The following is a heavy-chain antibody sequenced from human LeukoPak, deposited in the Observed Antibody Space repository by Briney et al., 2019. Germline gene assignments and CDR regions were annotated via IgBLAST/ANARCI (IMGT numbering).Heavy chain of an antibody. Sequence: PSETLSLTCTVSGGSISSSSYYWGWIRQPPGKGLEWNGIIDHSGSTYYNPSLKSRVTISVDTSKNQFSLKLSSVTAADTAVYYCARDEVEYYGSGSYYSPDSFDPWGQGTLVTVSS. CDR2: IDHSGST. CDR3: ARDEVEYYGSGSYYSPDSFDP. V-gene: IGHV4-39*07. J-gene: IGHJ5*02. D-gene: IGHD3-10*01. CDR1: GGSISSSSYY.